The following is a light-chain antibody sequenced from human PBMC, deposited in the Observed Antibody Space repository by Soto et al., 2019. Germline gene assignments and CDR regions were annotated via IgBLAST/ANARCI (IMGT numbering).Light chain of an antibody. CDR3: QQYASYPLT. V-gene: IGKV1-8*01. CDR2: AAS. CDR1: QGINNY. Sequence: AIRMTQSPSSFSASTGDRVTITCRASQGINNYLAWYQQKPGKAPKLLIYAASTLQSGVPSRFSGSGSGTDFTLTISCLQSEDFATYYCQQYASYPLTFGPGTKVDIK. J-gene: IGKJ3*01.